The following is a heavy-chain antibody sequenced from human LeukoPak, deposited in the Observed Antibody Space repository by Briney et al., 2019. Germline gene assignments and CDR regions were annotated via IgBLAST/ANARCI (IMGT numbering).Heavy chain of an antibody. D-gene: IGHD6-13*01. CDR2: IAYDGSDQ. CDR3: ARESRYSTY. CDR1: GFTFISYSDYA. J-gene: IGHJ4*02. Sequence: PGGSLRLSCAASGFTFISYSDYAMHWVRQAPGKGLEWVAFIAYDGSDQYYADYVKGRFSISRVNSGKKVYLQMNSLRPEDTAVYYCARESRYSTYWGQGTLVTVSS. V-gene: IGHV3-30*02.